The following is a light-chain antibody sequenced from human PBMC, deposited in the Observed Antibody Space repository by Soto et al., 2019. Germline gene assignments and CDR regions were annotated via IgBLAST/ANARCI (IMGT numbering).Light chain of an antibody. V-gene: IGKV3-20*01. J-gene: IGKJ1*01. CDR1: QSVSSSF. CDR2: GAS. CDR3: QQYGSSPRT. Sequence: DIVFTQSSGALSLSPVQRATLSFRASQSVSSSFLPWYQQKPGQAPRLLIYGASSRATDIPDRFSGSGSGPDFTLTISRLEPEDFAVYYCQQYGSSPRTFGQGTKVDIK.